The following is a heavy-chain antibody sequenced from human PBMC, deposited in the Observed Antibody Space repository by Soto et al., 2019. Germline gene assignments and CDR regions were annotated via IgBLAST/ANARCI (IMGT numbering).Heavy chain of an antibody. CDR2: IYSGGST. CDR1: GFTVSSNY. J-gene: IGHJ4*02. V-gene: IGHV3-53*01. CDR3: AKDLFPTSGQRFFFES. Sequence: PGGSLRLSCAASGFTVSSNYMSWVRQAPGKGLEWVSVIYSGGSTYYAESVKGRFTISRDNSKNTLYLQMNGPRVEDAALYYFAKDLFPTSGQRFFFESWGQGSLVTVSS. D-gene: IGHD2-21*01.